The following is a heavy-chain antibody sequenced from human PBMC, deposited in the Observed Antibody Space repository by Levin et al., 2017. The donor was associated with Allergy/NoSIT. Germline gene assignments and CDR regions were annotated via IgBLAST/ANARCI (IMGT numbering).Heavy chain of an antibody. J-gene: IGHJ4*02. Sequence: GGSLRLSCAASGFTFSSYAMHWVRQAPGKGLEWVAVISYDGSNKYYADSVKGRFTISRDNSKNTLYLQMNSLRAEDTAVYYCATGYSSGWYGWVQNYWGQGTLVTVSS. V-gene: IGHV3-30*04. CDR3: ATGYSSGWYGWVQNY. CDR2: ISYDGSNK. CDR1: GFTFSSYA. D-gene: IGHD6-19*01.